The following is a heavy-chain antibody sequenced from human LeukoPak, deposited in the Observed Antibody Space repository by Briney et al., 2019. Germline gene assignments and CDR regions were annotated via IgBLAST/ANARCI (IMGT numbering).Heavy chain of an antibody. J-gene: IGHJ4*02. CDR3: ARDPPGIAASVSGG. V-gene: IGHV3-53*01. CDR2: IYSGGST. Sequence: PGGSLRLSCTASGFTVSNNYMNWVRQAPGKGLEWVSPIYSGGSTHYADSVKGRFTISRDNSKNTLYLQMSSLRAEDTAVYYCARDPPGIAASVSGGWGQGTLVTVSS. D-gene: IGHD6-13*01. CDR1: GFTVSNNY.